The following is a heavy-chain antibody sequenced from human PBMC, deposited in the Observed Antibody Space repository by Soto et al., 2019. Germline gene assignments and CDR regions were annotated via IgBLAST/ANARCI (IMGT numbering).Heavy chain of an antibody. CDR1: GYSFTSYW. Sequence: PGESLKISCKGSGYSFTSYWIGWVRQMPGKGLEWMGIIYPGDSDTRYSPSFQGQVTISADKSISTAYLQWSSLKASDTAMYYCARHGKDSGYDPRIRGYYYYYMDVWGKGTTVTVSS. CDR3: ARHGKDSGYDPRIRGYYYYYMDV. J-gene: IGHJ6*03. D-gene: IGHD5-12*01. V-gene: IGHV5-51*01. CDR2: IYPGDSDT.